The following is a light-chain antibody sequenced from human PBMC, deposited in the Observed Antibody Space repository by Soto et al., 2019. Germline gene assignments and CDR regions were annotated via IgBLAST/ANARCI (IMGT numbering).Light chain of an antibody. CDR1: ESVHTN. CDR3: QQYDNWRWT. CDR2: GAS. V-gene: IGKV3-15*01. J-gene: IGKJ1*01. Sequence: LAMTQSPSTLSVSPGERATLSCRASESVHTNLAWYQQKPVQAPRLLIYGASTRATGVPARFSGSGSGTEFTLTITSLQSEDFAVYYFQQYDNWRWTFGQGTKVEIK.